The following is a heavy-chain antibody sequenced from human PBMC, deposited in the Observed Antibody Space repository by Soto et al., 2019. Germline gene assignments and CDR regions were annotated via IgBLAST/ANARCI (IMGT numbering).Heavy chain of an antibody. CDR1: GFTFSSYG. D-gene: IGHD2-2*01. Sequence: QMQLVESGGGVVQPGRSLRLSCGVSGFTFSSYGMHWVRPAPGKGLEWVAVIWYDGSNKYYADSVQGRFTISKDNSKNTLYLQMNSPRAEGTAVYYCARVAPSNYGMDVWGQGTTVTVSS. CDR3: ARVAPSNYGMDV. V-gene: IGHV3-33*01. CDR2: IWYDGSNK. J-gene: IGHJ6*02.